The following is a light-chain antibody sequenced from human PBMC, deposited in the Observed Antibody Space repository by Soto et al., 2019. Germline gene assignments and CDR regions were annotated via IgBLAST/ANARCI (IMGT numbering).Light chain of an antibody. CDR1: SSHIGANT. V-gene: IGLV1-44*01. CDR2: SSN. CDR3: EAWDDSLNGVI. Sequence: QSVLTQPPSASGTPGQRVTISCSGSSSHIGANTVNWYQQVPGTAPKLLIYSSNQWPSGVPDRFSGSKSATSASLAISGLQSEDEADYYCEAWDDSLNGVIFGGGTQLTVL. J-gene: IGLJ7*01.